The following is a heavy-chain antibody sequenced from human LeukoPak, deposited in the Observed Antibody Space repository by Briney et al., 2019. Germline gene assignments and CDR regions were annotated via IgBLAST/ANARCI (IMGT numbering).Heavy chain of an antibody. CDR2: IYYSGST. D-gene: IGHD1-26*01. CDR1: GGSISSSSYY. V-gene: IGHV4-39*07. CDR3: ARARGAKREAFDI. Sequence: SETLSLTCTVSGGSISSSSYYWGWIRQPPGKGLEWTGSIYYSGSTYYNPSLKSRVTISVDTSKNQFSLKLSSVTAADTAVYYCARARGAKREAFDIWGQGTMVTVSS. J-gene: IGHJ3*02.